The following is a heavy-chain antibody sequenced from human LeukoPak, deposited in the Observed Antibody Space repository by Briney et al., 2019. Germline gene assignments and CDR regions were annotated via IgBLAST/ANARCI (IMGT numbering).Heavy chain of an antibody. J-gene: IGHJ6*02. CDR2: TGVSGT. CDR1: GFTFSSNA. CDR3: ARCYTYGTTWFGGLDV. V-gene: IGHV3-23*01. D-gene: IGHD3-10*01. Sequence: AGGSLRLSCAASGFTFSSNAMTWVRQVLGKGLEWVSTTGVSGTYYGDSVKGRFTISRDNSKNTLYLQMNSLRAEDTAVYYCARCYTYGTTWFGGLDVWGQGTTVTVSS.